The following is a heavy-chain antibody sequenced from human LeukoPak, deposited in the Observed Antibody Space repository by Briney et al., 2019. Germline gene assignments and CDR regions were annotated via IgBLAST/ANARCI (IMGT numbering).Heavy chain of an antibody. CDR3: ARDHERRYGMDV. V-gene: IGHV3-23*01. CDR2: ISGSGGRT. CDR1: GFTFTSYA. Sequence: GGSLRLSCAASGFTFTSYAMTWVRQAPGKGLEWVSGISGSGGRTFCADSVKGRFTISRDNSNNTLYLQMNSLRAEDTAVYYCARDHERRYGMDVWGQGTTVTVSS. J-gene: IGHJ6*02.